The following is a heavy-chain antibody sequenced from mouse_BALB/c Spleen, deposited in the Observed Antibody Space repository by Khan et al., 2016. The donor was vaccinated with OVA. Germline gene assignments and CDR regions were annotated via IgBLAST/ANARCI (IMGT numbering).Heavy chain of an antibody. J-gene: IGHJ1*01. CDR3: SRSFYYGYLDV. CDR1: GYTFTNFG. V-gene: IGHV9-3-1*01. Sequence: QIQLVQSGPELKKPGETVKISCKASGYTFTNFGMNWVKQAPGKGLKWMGWINTYTGESTYADDFKGRFAFSLETSASTAYLQINNLKNEDTATYFCSRSFYYGYLDVWGAGTTVTVSP. CDR2: INTYTGES. D-gene: IGHD2-1*01.